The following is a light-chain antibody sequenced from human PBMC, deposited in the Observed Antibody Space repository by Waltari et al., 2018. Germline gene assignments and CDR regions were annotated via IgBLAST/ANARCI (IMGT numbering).Light chain of an antibody. CDR2: AVS. V-gene: IGLV2-23*02. CDR3: SSYAGSSKGV. CDR1: STHFGKYIL. J-gene: IGLJ2*01. Sequence: QSALTHPASVSGSPPQSLTSSCTGTSTHFGKYILISWYPQHPGKAPKLMIYAVSKRPSGVSDRFSGSKSGDMASLTISGLQPEDEAEYFCSSYAGSSKGVFGGGTKVTVL.